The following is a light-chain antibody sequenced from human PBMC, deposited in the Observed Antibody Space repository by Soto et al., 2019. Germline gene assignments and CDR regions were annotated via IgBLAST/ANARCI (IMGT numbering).Light chain of an antibody. V-gene: IGKV1-17*03. Sequence: DIQMTQSPSAMSASVGDRVTITCRASQGITNYLVWFQQKPGKVPQRLIYAASSLQTGVPSRFSGSGSGTEFTLTINSLQPEDFATYYCLQHHSFPWTFGQGTKLEI. CDR2: AAS. J-gene: IGKJ1*01. CDR3: LQHHSFPWT. CDR1: QGITNY.